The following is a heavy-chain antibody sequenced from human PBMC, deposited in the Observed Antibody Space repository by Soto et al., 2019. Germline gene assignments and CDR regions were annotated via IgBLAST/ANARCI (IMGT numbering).Heavy chain of an antibody. D-gene: IGHD2-8*01. CDR1: GGSISSGGYS. V-gene: IGHV4-30-2*01. CDR3: ASVGYCTNGVCYTEPHFDY. J-gene: IGHJ4*02. CDR2: IYHSGST. Sequence: SETLSLTCAVSGGSISSGGYSWSWIRQPPGKGLEWIGYIYHSGSTYYNPSLKSRVTISVDRSKNQFSLKLSSVTAADTAVYYCASVGYCTNGVCYTEPHFDYWGQGTLVTVSS.